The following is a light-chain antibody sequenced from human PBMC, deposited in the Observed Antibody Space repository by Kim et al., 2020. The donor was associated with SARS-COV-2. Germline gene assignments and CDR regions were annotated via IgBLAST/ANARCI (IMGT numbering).Light chain of an antibody. V-gene: IGLV7-43*01. J-gene: IGLJ3*02. Sequence: QAVVTQEPSLTVSPGGTVTLTCASSTGAVTSGYYPNWFQQKPGQAPRTLIYSTSNKYSWTPARFSGSLLGGKAALTLSGVQPEDEAEYYCLLYYGGAQVWVFGGETQLTDL. CDR3: LLYYGGAQVWV. CDR2: STS. CDR1: TGAVTSGYY.